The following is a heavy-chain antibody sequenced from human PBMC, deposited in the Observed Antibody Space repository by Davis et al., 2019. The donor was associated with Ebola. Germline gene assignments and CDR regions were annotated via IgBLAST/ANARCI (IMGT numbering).Heavy chain of an antibody. CDR2: INPSGGST. V-gene: IGHV1-46*01. D-gene: IGHD6-19*01. CDR3: AREIAVAGNYFDY. Sequence: ASVQVSCKASGYTFISYYMHSVRQPPGQGLEWMGIINPSGGSTSYAQKFQGRVTMTRDTSTSTVYMELSSLRSEDTAVYYCAREIAVAGNYFDYWGQGTLVTVSS. CDR1: GYTFISYY. J-gene: IGHJ4*02.